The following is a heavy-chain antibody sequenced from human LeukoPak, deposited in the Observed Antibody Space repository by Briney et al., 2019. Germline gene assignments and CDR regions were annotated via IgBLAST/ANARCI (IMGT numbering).Heavy chain of an antibody. J-gene: IGHJ5*02. V-gene: IGHV1-69*04. CDR1: GGTFSSYA. Sequence: SVKVSCKASGGTFSSYAISWVRQAPGQGLEWMGRIIPILGIANYAQKFQGRVTITADKSTSTAYMELSSLRSEDTAVYYCASNLRRDGYTHPSPIAWGQGTLVTVSS. CDR2: IIPILGIA. D-gene: IGHD5-24*01. CDR3: ASNLRRDGYTHPSPIA.